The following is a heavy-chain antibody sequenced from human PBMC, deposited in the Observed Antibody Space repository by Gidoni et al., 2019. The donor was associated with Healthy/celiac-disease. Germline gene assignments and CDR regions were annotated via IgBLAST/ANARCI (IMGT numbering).Heavy chain of an antibody. CDR2: IYYSGST. Sequence: QVQLQESGPGLVKPSETLSLTCTVSGGSVSSGSYYWSWIRQPPGKGLEWIGYIYYSGSTNYNPSLKSRVTISVDTSKNQFSLKLSSVTAADTAVYYCARESPPAWFDPWGQGTLVTVSS. J-gene: IGHJ5*02. CDR3: ARESPPAWFDP. V-gene: IGHV4-61*01. CDR1: GGSVSSGSYY.